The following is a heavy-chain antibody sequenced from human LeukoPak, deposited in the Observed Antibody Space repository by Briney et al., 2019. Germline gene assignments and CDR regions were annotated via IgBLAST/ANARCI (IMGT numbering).Heavy chain of an antibody. Sequence: PVGSLRLSCAASGFTFSDYYMSWIRQAPGKGLEWVSYISSSGSTIYYADSVKGRFTISRGNAKNSLYLQMNSLRAEDTAVYYCARGNTPSAEYFQHWGQGTLVTVSS. CDR2: ISSSGSTI. CDR3: ARGNTPSAEYFQH. CDR1: GFTFSDYY. V-gene: IGHV3-11*04. J-gene: IGHJ1*01.